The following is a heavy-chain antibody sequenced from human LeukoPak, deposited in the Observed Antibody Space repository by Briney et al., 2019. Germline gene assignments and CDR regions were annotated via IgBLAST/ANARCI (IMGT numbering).Heavy chain of an antibody. D-gene: IGHD1-26*01. CDR3: AKSGGYGLIDY. V-gene: IGHV4-59*08. Sequence: PSETLSLTCTVSGGSISSYYWSWIRQPPGKGLEWIGYIYYSGSTNYNPSLKSRVTISVDTSKNQISLRLNSVTAADTAMYYRAKSGGYGLIDYWGQGTLVTVSS. J-gene: IGHJ4*02. CDR1: GGSISSYY. CDR2: IYYSGST.